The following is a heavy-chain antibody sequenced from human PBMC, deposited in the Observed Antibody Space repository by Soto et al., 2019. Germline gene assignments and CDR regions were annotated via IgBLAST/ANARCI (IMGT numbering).Heavy chain of an antibody. Sequence: QLQLQESGPGLVKPSETLSLTCTVSGGSISSSSYYWGWIRQPPGKGLEWIGSIYYSGSTYYNPSLKSRVTISVDTSKNQLSLKLSSVTPADTAVYYCARRKLGDYYNYYLDVWGKGTTVTVSS. J-gene: IGHJ6*03. D-gene: IGHD3-10*01. CDR2: IYYSGST. CDR1: GGSISSSSYY. V-gene: IGHV4-39*01. CDR3: ARRKLGDYYNYYLDV.